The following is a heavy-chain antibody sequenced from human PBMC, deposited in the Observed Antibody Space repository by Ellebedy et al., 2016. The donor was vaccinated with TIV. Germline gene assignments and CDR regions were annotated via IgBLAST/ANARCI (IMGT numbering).Heavy chain of an antibody. J-gene: IGHJ4*02. CDR3: ARDGSYDYGDY. CDR1: GFTVGNNF. D-gene: IGHD2-2*01. CDR2: IYNDGSST. V-gene: IGHV3-74*01. Sequence: PGGSLRLSCAASGFTVGNNFMSWVRQAPGKGLVWVSRIYNDGSSTSYADSVKGRFTISRDKAKNTVYLQMNSLRAEDTAVYYCARDGSYDYGDYWGQGTVVTVSS.